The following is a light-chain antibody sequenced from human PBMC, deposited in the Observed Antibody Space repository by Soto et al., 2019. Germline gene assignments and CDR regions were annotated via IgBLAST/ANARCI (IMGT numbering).Light chain of an antibody. CDR2: DVT. J-gene: IGLJ1*01. CDR3: GSYTSSNTRL. Sequence: QSALTQPASVSGSPGQSITISCTGTSSDVGGYNYVSWYQHHPGKAPKLMIYDVTNRPSGVSNRFSGSKSGNTTSLTISGLQAEDEADYYCGSYTSSNTRLFGTGTKLTVL. V-gene: IGLV2-14*03. CDR1: SSDVGGYNY.